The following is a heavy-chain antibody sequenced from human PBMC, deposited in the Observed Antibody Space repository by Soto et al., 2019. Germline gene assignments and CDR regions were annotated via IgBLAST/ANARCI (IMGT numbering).Heavy chain of an antibody. CDR2: IIPFFSAP. D-gene: IGHD2-21*01. V-gene: IGHV1-69*12. Sequence: QVQLVQSGAEVKKPGSSVKVSCKASGGAFNNFAITWVRQAPGQGLEWLGAIIPFFSAPNYAQKLQGRVTITADESTSISYIELNSLRSDDTAVYYCARDRVMRGNSYYYGMDVWGQGTTVTVSS. CDR1: GGAFNNFA. J-gene: IGHJ6*02. CDR3: ARDRVMRGNSYYYGMDV.